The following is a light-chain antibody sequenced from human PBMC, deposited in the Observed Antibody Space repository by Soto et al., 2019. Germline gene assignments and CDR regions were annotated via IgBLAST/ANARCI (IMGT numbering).Light chain of an antibody. CDR1: QSISTW. Sequence: DIQMTQSPSPLSSSVRNRVTIPFRASQSISTWLAWYQQKPGKVPKLLIYAASTLQSGVPSRFSGSGSGTDFTLTISCLQSEDFATYYCQQYYCYPLTFGQGTKVDIK. J-gene: IGKJ1*01. CDR3: QQYYCYPLT. V-gene: IGKV1-5*01. CDR2: AAS.